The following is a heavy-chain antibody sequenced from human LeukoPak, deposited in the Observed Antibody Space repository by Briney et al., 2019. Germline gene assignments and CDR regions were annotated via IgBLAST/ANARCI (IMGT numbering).Heavy chain of an antibody. J-gene: IGHJ3*02. D-gene: IGHD4-23*01. Sequence: GASVKVSCKASGYTFSSYGISWVRQAPGQGLEWMGWISAYNGNTNYAQKLQGRVTMTTDTSTSTAYTELRSLRSDDTAVYYCARDYGGNSVGDAFDIWGQGTMVTVSS. CDR3: ARDYGGNSVGDAFDI. CDR2: ISAYNGNT. CDR1: GYTFSSYG. V-gene: IGHV1-18*01.